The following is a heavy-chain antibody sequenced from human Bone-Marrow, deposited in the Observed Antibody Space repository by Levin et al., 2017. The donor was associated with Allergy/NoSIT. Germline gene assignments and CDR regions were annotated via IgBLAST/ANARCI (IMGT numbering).Heavy chain of an antibody. Sequence: LSLTCAASGFTFRNFAMSWVRQAPGKGLEWVSAITGSGQTTYYGDVMKGRFTISRDNSKNTLYLQMKSLRDDDTAMYFCAKDHREWGDRSAFDLWGQGTMVIVSS. J-gene: IGHJ3*01. CDR3: AKDHREWGDRSAFDL. CDR2: ITGSGQTT. V-gene: IGHV3-23*01. D-gene: IGHD1-14*01. CDR1: GFTFRNFA.